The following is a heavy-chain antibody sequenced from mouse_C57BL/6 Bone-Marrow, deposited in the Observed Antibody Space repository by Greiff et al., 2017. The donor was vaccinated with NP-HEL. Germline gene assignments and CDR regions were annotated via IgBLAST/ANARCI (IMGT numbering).Heavy chain of an antibody. CDR1: GFSLTSYA. Sequence: VQLVESGPGLVAPSQSLSITCTVSGFSLTSYAISWVRQPPGKGLEWLGVIWTGGGTNYNSDLKSGLSISKDNAKSQVYLKSNSMQTDDTARYYCARYGFCYFDHWGQGTTLTVSA. D-gene: IGHD2-10*02. CDR3: ARYGFCYFDH. V-gene: IGHV2-9-1*01. J-gene: IGHJ2*01. CDR2: IWTGGGT.